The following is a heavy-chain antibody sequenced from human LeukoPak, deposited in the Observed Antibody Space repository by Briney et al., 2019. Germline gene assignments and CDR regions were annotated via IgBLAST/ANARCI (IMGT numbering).Heavy chain of an antibody. D-gene: IGHD3-22*01. CDR3: ARLLEYYYDNSGYYYATDY. CDR1: GYTFTGYY. Sequence: ASVKVSCKASGYTFTGYYLHWVRLAPGEGLEWMGWINPDSGGTNYAQKFQGRVTMTRDTSISTACMELSRLKSDDTAVYYCARLLEYYYDNSGYYYATDYWGQGTLVTVSS. J-gene: IGHJ4*02. CDR2: INPDSGGT. V-gene: IGHV1-2*02.